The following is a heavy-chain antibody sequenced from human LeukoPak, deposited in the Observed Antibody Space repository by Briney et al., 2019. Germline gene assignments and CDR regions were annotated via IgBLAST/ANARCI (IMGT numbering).Heavy chain of an antibody. V-gene: IGHV1-18*01. CDR2: ISAYNGNT. CDR3: AREHYYGSGSDPVH. Sequence: ASVKVSCKASGYTFTSYGISWVRQAPGQGLEWMGWISAYNGNTNYAQKLQGRVTMTTDTSTSTVYMELSSLRSEDTAVYYCAREHYYGSGSDPVHWGQGTLVTVSS. CDR1: GYTFTSYG. J-gene: IGHJ4*02. D-gene: IGHD3-10*01.